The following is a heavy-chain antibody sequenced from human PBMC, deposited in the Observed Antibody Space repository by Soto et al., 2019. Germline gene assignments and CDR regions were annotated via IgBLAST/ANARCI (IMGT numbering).Heavy chain of an antibody. J-gene: IGHJ3*02. Sequence: QVQLVQSGAEVKKPGSSVKVSCKASGGTFSSDAISWVRQAPGQGLEWMGGIIPIFGTANYAPKFQGRVTITADESTSTAYMELSSLRSEDTAVYYCARRWGYCSGGSCYGAFDIWGQGTMVTVSS. CDR1: GGTFSSDA. V-gene: IGHV1-69*01. CDR2: IIPIFGTA. D-gene: IGHD2-15*01. CDR3: ARRWGYCSGGSCYGAFDI.